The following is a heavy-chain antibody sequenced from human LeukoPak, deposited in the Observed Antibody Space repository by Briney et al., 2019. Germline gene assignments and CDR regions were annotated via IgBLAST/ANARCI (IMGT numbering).Heavy chain of an antibody. V-gene: IGHV3-23*01. Sequence: PGGSLRLSCAASGFTFSSYGMSWVRQAPGKGLEWVSAISGSGGSTYYADSVKGRFTISRDNSKNTLYLQMNSLRAEDTAVYYCAKVGDYYGSGSYSPHNYWGQGTLVTVSS. D-gene: IGHD3-10*01. CDR2: ISGSGGST. J-gene: IGHJ4*02. CDR1: GFTFSSYG. CDR3: AKVGDYYGSGSYSPHNY.